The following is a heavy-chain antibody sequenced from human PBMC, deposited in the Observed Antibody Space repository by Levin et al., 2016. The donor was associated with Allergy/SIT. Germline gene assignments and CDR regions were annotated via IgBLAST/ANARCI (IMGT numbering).Heavy chain of an antibody. J-gene: IGHJ4*02. CDR3: ARPAYDTSGYYGGH. CDR2: IKPSGGST. D-gene: IGHD3-22*01. CDR1: GYTFTSYS. Sequence: ASVKVSCKASGYTFTSYSINWVRQAPGQGLEWMGIIKPSGGSTDYAPKFQGRVTLSRDTSTSTVYMELSRLRSEDTAVYYCARPAYDTSGYYGGHWGQGTLVTVSS. V-gene: IGHV1-46*01.